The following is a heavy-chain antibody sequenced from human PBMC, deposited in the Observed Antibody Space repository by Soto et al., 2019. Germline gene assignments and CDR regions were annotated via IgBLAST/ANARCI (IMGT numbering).Heavy chain of an antibody. CDR2: INHSGST. Sequence: SETLSLTXAVYGGSFSGYYWSWIRQPPGKGLEWIGEINHSGSTNYNPSLKSRVTISVDTSKNQFSLKLSSVTAADTAVYYCARGLDTAMVTNFDYWGQGTLVTVSS. D-gene: IGHD5-18*01. J-gene: IGHJ4*02. CDR3: ARGLDTAMVTNFDY. CDR1: GGSFSGYY. V-gene: IGHV4-34*01.